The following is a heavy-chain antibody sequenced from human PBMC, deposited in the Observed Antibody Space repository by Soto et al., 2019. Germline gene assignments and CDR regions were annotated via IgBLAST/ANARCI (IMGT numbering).Heavy chain of an antibody. V-gene: IGHV1-3*04. CDR3: ARIHSGYDPSDH. CDR1: GYTFTEYV. Sequence: ASVKVSCKATGYTFTEYVIHWVRQAPGQRLEWVGWIQTGNGKTRYSQKFQGRVTITRDTSASTAYMDFSSLRSEDTAVYYCARIHSGYDPSDHWGQGTLVTVSS. D-gene: IGHD5-12*01. CDR2: IQTGNGKT. J-gene: IGHJ4*02.